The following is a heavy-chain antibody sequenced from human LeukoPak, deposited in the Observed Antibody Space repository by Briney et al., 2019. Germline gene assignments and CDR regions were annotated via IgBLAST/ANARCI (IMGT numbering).Heavy chain of an antibody. J-gene: IGHJ4*02. CDR3: ARFLYYYDSSGYYRNFDY. V-gene: IGHV5-51*01. D-gene: IGHD3-22*01. CDR2: IYPGDSDT. Sequence: GESLKISCQGSGYSFTSYWIGWVRQMPGKGLEWMGIIYPGDSDTRYSPSFQGQVTISADKSISTAYLQWSSLKASDTAMYYCARFLYYYDSSGYYRNFDYWGQGTLVTVSS. CDR1: GYSFTSYW.